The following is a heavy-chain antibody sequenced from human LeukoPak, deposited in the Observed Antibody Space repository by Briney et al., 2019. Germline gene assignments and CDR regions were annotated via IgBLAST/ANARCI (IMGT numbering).Heavy chain of an antibody. CDR1: GFSFSDHW. CDR3: ASGTYGYGLAY. CDR2: IKGGGSQK. D-gene: IGHD5-18*01. V-gene: IGHV3-7*01. Sequence: GGSLRLSCAASGFSFSDHWLDWVRQAPGKGLEWVAHIKGGGSQKYYVDSVKGRFTISRDNAKTSLYLQMNSLRAEDTAVYYCASGTYGYGLAYWGQGTLVTVSS. J-gene: IGHJ4*02.